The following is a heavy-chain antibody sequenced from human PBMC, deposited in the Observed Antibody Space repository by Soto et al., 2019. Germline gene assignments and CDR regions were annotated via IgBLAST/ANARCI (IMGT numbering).Heavy chain of an antibody. CDR2: FGGSGSGDST. CDR1: GFTFSRHA. Sequence: EVQLLESGGGLVQPGGSLRLSCAAPGFTFSRHAMSWVRQAPGKGLEWVSTFGGSGSGDSTHYADSVKGRFTISRDNAKNTLYLQMNSLRAEDTAVYYCAKGKYLSISYSAMDVWGQGTTVTVSS. V-gene: IGHV3-23*01. J-gene: IGHJ6*02. D-gene: IGHD5-18*01. CDR3: AKGKYLSISYSAMDV.